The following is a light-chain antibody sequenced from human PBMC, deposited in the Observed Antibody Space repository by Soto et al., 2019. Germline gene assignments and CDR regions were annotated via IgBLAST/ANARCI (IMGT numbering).Light chain of an antibody. Sequence: DIQMTQSPSSLSASVGDSVTILCRASQSISSYLNWYQQKPGKAPKLLIYGTSRLQSGVPSRFSGSGSGTDFTLTISSLRSEDFATYFCQQSDSIPWTFGQGTKVDI. CDR3: QQSDSIPWT. J-gene: IGKJ1*01. CDR2: GTS. CDR1: QSISSY. V-gene: IGKV1-39*01.